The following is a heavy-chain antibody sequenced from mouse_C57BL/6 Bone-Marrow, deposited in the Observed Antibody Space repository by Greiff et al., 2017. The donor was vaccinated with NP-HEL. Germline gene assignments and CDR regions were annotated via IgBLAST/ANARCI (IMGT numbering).Heavy chain of an antibody. CDR3: ARKHGYYRSWFAY. V-gene: IGHV2-2*01. Sequence: VQLQQSGPGLVQPSQSLSITCTVSGFSLTSYGVHWVRQSPGKGLEWLGVIWSGGSTDYNAAFISRLSISKDNSKSQVFFKMNSLQADDTAIYYCARKHGYYRSWFAYWGQGTLVTVSA. CDR1: GFSLTSYG. D-gene: IGHD2-3*01. CDR2: IWSGGST. J-gene: IGHJ3*01.